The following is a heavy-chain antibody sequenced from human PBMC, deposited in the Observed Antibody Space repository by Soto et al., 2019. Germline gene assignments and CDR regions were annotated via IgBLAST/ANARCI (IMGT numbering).Heavy chain of an antibody. V-gene: IGHV3-33*01. CDR2: IWYDGSNK. Sequence: QVQLVESGGGVVQPGRSLRLSCAASGFTFSSYGMHWVRQAPGKGLEWVAVIWYDGSNKYYADSVKGRFTISRDNSKNTLYLQMNSLRAEDTAVYYCAREPGGFLEWWRAFDIWGQGTMVTVSS. CDR3: AREPGGFLEWWRAFDI. D-gene: IGHD3-3*01. J-gene: IGHJ3*02. CDR1: GFTFSSYG.